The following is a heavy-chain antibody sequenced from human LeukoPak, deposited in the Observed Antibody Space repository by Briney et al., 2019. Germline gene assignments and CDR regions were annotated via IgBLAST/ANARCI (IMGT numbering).Heavy chain of an antibody. V-gene: IGHV4-59*12. CDR3: ARAPPDGGNSGLYY. Sequence: SETLSLTCTVSGGSITSYYWSWIRQPPGKGLEWIGHFYYTGSTNYNPSLKSRVTISAETSRNRFSLRLNSVTAADTAVYYCARAPPDGGNSGLYYWGQGTLVTVSS. CDR2: FYYTGST. CDR1: GGSITSYY. J-gene: IGHJ4*02. D-gene: IGHD4-23*01.